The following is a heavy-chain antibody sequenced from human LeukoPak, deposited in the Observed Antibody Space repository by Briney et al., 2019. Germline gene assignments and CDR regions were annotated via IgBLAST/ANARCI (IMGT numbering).Heavy chain of an antibody. D-gene: IGHD2-15*01. CDR1: GFTFSSYA. J-gene: IGHJ5*02. CDR3: ARAPLDSDIVVVVAATKYNWFDP. Sequence: GGSLRLSCAASGFTFSSYAMSWVRQAPGKGLEWVLAISGSGGSTYYADSVKGRFTISRDNSKNTLYLQMNSLRAEDTAVYYCARAPLDSDIVVVVAATKYNWFDPWGQGTLVTVSS. CDR2: ISGSGGST. V-gene: IGHV3-23*01.